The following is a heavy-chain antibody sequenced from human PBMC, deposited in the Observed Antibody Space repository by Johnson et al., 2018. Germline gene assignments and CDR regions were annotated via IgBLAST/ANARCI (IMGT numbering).Heavy chain of an antibody. Sequence: QVQLVQSGGGVVQXGRSLRLSCVVSGFSFSSYAMHWVRQAPGKAREWVTVISYDANNKYYADSVKGRFTISRDNSKNSLYRQMNSLRDEDTAVYYCARRIIAVGGYYYYYGMDGWGQGTTVTVSS. J-gene: IGHJ6*02. V-gene: IGHV3-30-3*01. CDR2: ISYDANNK. D-gene: IGHD6-19*01. CDR3: ARRIIAVGGYYYYYGMDG. CDR1: GFSFSSYA.